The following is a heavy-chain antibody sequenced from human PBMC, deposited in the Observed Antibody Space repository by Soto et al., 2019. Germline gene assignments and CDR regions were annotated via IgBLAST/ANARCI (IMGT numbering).Heavy chain of an antibody. J-gene: IGHJ4*02. D-gene: IGHD6-19*01. V-gene: IGHV4-59*08. CDR3: ARHWWSSGSYLVFDS. CDR2: VYSAGST. Sequence: SETLSLTCTISGSSTGGYYWSWIRQSPGKGLEWIGYVYSAGSTRYNPSLQSRVAISIDTSKRQFSLKLTSVTAADTALYYCARHWWSSGSYLVFDSWGQGTLVTVSS. CDR1: GSSTGGYY.